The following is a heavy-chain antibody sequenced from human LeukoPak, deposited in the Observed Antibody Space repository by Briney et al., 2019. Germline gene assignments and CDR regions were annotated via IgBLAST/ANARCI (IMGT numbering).Heavy chain of an antibody. CDR1: GYTFTSYG. CDR2: ISAYNGNT. Sequence: GASVKVSFKASGYTFTSYGISWVRQAPGQGLEWMGWISAYNGNTNYAQKLQGRVTMTTDTSTSTAYMELRSLRSDDTAVYYCARAVTRLEKSYYYYTDVWGKGTTVTVSS. CDR3: ARAVTRLEKSYYYYTDV. J-gene: IGHJ6*03. V-gene: IGHV1-18*01. D-gene: IGHD3-16*01.